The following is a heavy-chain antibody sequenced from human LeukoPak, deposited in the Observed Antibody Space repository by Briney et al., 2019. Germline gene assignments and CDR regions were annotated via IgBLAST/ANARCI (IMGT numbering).Heavy chain of an antibody. V-gene: IGHV3-23*01. CDR3: AKDLHLSIAAAGPFDY. CDR1: GFIFGDYA. J-gene: IGHJ4*02. D-gene: IGHD6-13*01. CDR2: ISGSGGST. Sequence: GGSLRLSCTGSGFIFGDYAMSWFRQAPGKGLEWVSAISGSGGSTYYADSVKGRFTISRDNSKNTLYLQMNSLRAEDTAVYYCAKDLHLSIAAAGPFDYWGQGTLVTVSS.